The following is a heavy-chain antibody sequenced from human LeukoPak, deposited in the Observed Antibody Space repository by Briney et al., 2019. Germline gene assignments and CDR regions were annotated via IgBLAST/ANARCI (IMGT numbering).Heavy chain of an antibody. Sequence: SETLSLTCTVSGGSISSYYWSWIRQPPGKGLEWIGYIYYSGSTNYNPSLKSRVTISVDTSKNQFSLRLSSVTAADTAVYYCARVRDRIQLWPKNKDSYCYMDVWGKGTTVTVSS. CDR3: ARVRDRIQLWPKNKDSYCYMDV. J-gene: IGHJ6*03. CDR2: IYYSGST. CDR1: GGSISSYY. V-gene: IGHV4-59*12. D-gene: IGHD5-18*01.